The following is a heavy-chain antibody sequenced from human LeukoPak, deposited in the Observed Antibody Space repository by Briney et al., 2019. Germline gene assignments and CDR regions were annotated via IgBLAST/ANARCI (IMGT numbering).Heavy chain of an antibody. CDR2: VYYSGSL. CDR3: ARRDYAAWFDP. D-gene: IGHD4/OR15-4a*01. J-gene: IGHJ5*02. V-gene: IGHV4-39*07. Sequence: PSETLSLTCSVSGASIDSGDSGGYYWAWLRQPPGKGLEWIGSVYYSGSLKYNPSLKGRVSISRDMYKNQFFLNLNSVNATDTAVYYCARRDYAAWFDPWGQGTLVTVSS. CDR1: GASIDSGDSGGYY.